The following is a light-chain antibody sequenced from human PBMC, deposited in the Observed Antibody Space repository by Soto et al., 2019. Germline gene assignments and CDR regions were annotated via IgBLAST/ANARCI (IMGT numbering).Light chain of an antibody. Sequence: QSVLTQPPSASGTPGQRVTISCSGSRSNIGSNVVDWYQQLPGTAPKLLIYDNSRRPSGIPDRFSGSKSGTSATLGITGLQTGDEADYYCGTWDRSLSAVVFGGGTKLTVL. J-gene: IGLJ2*01. CDR1: RSNIGSNV. CDR3: GTWDRSLSAVV. V-gene: IGLV1-51*01. CDR2: DNS.